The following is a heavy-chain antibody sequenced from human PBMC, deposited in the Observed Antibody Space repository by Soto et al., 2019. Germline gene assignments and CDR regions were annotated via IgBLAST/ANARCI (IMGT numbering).Heavy chain of an antibody. CDR3: ARGQLHDAFDI. CDR1: GGSISSYY. Sequence: TLSLTCTVSGGSISSYYWSWIRQPPGKGLEWIGYIYYSGSTNYNPSLKSRVTISVDTSKNQFSLKLSSVTAADTAVYYCARGQLHDAFDIWGQGTMVTVSS. CDR2: IYYSGST. J-gene: IGHJ3*02. D-gene: IGHD6-6*01. V-gene: IGHV4-59*01.